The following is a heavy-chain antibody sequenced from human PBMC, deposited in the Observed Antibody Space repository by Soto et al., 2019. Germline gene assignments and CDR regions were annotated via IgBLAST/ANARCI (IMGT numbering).Heavy chain of an antibody. Sequence: GGLRLSCAASCFTFTNHWIDSFRQAPGKGLVWVSRISSDGGVASYADSVKGRFTISRDNAKNTLYLQMNSLRAEDTAVYYCASAVANTRNGLHIWGQGTMVTVSS. CDR1: CFTFTNHW. CDR2: ISSDGGVA. CDR3: ASAVANTRNGLHI. J-gene: IGHJ3*02. V-gene: IGHV3-74*01. D-gene: IGHD5-12*01.